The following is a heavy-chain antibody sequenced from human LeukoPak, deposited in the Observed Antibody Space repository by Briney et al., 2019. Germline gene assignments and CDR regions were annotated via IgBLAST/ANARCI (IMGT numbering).Heavy chain of an antibody. Sequence: SQTLSLTCTVSGGSISSGDYYWSWIRQPPGKGLEWIGYIYYSGSTYYNPSLKSRVTISVDTSKNQFSLKLSSVTAADTAVYYCARGAGYSYGRVYFDYWGQGTLVTVSS. CDR1: GGSISSGDYY. CDR2: IYYSGST. D-gene: IGHD5-18*01. V-gene: IGHV4-30-4*01. J-gene: IGHJ4*02. CDR3: ARGAGYSYGRVYFDY.